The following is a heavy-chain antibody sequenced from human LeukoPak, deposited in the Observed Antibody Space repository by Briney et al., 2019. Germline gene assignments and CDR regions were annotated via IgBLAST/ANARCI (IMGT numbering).Heavy chain of an antibody. D-gene: IGHD2/OR15-2a*01. V-gene: IGHV4-34*01. Sequence: PSETLSLTCTVSGDSISSYYWSWIRQPPGKGLEWIGEINHSGSTNYNPPLKSRVNISVDTSKNQFSLRLSSVTAADTAVYYCARANAAVTGASYFFDYWGQGTLVTVSS. CDR3: ARANAAVTGASYFFDY. J-gene: IGHJ4*02. CDR1: GDSISSYY. CDR2: INHSGST.